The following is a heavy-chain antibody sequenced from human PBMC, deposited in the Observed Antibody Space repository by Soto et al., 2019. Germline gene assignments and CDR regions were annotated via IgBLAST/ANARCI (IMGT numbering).Heavy chain of an antibody. CDR1: GFGVSSSY. V-gene: IGHV3-66*01. J-gene: IGHJ2*01. D-gene: IGHD3-10*01. Sequence: PGGSLRLSCAASGFGVSSSYMSWVRQAPGKGLEWVSVFYSGGSTFYTDSVKGRFTISRDNSKNTLYLQMNSLRAEDTAVYYCATEGRPSGWYFDLWGRGTPVTVSS. CDR2: FYSGGST. CDR3: ATEGRPSGWYFDL.